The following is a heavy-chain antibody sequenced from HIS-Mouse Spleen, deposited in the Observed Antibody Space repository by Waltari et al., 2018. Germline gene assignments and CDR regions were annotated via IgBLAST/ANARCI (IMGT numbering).Heavy chain of an antibody. J-gene: IGHJ4*02. Sequence: EVQLVESGGGLVQPGGSLRLSCAASGFTFSCYWMGWVRQAPGKGLEWVANIKQDGSEKYYVDSVKGRFTISRDNAKNSLYLQMNSLRAEDTAVYYCARDGGTGDFDYWGQGTLVTVSS. CDR2: IKQDGSEK. CDR3: ARDGGTGDFDY. V-gene: IGHV3-7*01. CDR1: GFTFSCYW. D-gene: IGHD7-27*01.